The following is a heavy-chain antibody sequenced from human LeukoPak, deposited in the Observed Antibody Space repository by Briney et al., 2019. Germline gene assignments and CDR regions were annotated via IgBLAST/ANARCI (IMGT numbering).Heavy chain of an antibody. CDR3: ARDLYRFSRSGVAAAGRGADY. V-gene: IGHV1-3*01. D-gene: IGHD6-13*01. J-gene: IGHJ4*02. CDR2: INAGNGNT. Sequence: ASVKVSCKASGYTFTSYDINWVRQAPGQGLEWMGWINAGNGNTKYSQKFQGRVTITRDTSASTAYMELSRLRSEDTGVYYCARDLYRFSRSGVAAAGRGADYWGQGTLVTVSS. CDR1: GYTFTSYD.